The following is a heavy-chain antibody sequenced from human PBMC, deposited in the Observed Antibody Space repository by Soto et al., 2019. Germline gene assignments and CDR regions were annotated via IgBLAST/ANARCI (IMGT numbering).Heavy chain of an antibody. J-gene: IGHJ3*02. CDR2: IIPISNTA. Sequence: QEQLEQSGTEVKKPGSSVKVSCKASGGTFNDFVISWVRQAPGQGLEWMGGIIPISNTANYAPKFQGRVTITADGVRTTAFMELSSLRSDDTAVYYCAREKWNRWSGYQAPFDIWGQGTMVTVSS. V-gene: IGHV1-69*01. D-gene: IGHD3-3*01. CDR1: GGTFNDFV. CDR3: AREKWNRWSGYQAPFDI.